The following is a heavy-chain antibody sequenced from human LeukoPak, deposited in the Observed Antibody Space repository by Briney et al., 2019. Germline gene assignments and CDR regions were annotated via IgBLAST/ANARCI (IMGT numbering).Heavy chain of an antibody. CDR3: ARDHRGIYSPFDY. CDR2: ISSSGSTK. CDR1: GFTFSSYE. V-gene: IGHV3-48*03. D-gene: IGHD2-21*01. Sequence: GGSLRLSCAASGFTFSSYEMNWVRQAPGKGLEWVSYISSSGSTKYCADSVKGRFTISRDNAKNSLYLQMNSLRAEDTAVYYCARDHRGIYSPFDYWGQGTLVIVSS. J-gene: IGHJ4*02.